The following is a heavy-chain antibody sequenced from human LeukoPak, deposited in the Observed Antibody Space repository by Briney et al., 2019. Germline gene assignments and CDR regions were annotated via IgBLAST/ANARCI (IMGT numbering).Heavy chain of an antibody. CDR1: GYSINSDYY. CDR2: IYHSGST. D-gene: IGHD3-22*01. Sequence: SETLSLTCTVSGYSINSDYYWGWIRQPPGKGLEWIGSIYHSGSTYYNPSLKSRVTISVDTSKNQFSLKLSSVTAADTAVYYCARSEGYYDSSITGWFDPWGQGTLVTVSS. CDR3: ARSEGYYDSSITGWFDP. J-gene: IGHJ5*02. V-gene: IGHV4-38-2*02.